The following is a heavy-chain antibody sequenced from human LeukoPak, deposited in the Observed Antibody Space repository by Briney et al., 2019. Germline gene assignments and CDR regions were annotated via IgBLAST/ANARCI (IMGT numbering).Heavy chain of an antibody. CDR3: ARDPLRGYDSSGSVDY. Sequence: GASVKVSCKASGYTFTSYGISWVRQAPGQGLEWMGWISAYNGNTNYAQKFQGRVTITADKSTSTAYMELSSLRSEDTAVYYCARDPLRGYDSSGSVDYWGQGTLVTVSS. D-gene: IGHD3-22*01. CDR2: ISAYNGNT. CDR1: GYTFTSYG. V-gene: IGHV1-18*01. J-gene: IGHJ4*02.